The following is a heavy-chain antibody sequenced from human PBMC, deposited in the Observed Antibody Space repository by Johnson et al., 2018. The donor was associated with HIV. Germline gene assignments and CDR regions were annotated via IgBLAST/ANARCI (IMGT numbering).Heavy chain of an antibody. D-gene: IGHD1-26*01. CDR1: GFTFSSYA. J-gene: IGHJ3*02. Sequence: VQLVESGGGLVQPGGSLRLSCAASGFTFSSYAVSWVRQAPGKGLEWVSGASGSGGTTYYADSVKGRFTISRDNARDTLYLQMNSLRAEDTAVYYCAREIGGSYYRDAFDIWGQGTMVTVSS. CDR3: AREIGGSYYRDAFDI. V-gene: IGHV3-23*04. CDR2: ASGSGGTT.